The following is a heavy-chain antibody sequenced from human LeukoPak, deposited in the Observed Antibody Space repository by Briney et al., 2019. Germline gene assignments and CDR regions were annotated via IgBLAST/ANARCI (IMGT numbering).Heavy chain of an antibody. CDR1: GDSISRYY. CDR3: ARLTRLSTSPDRYYLDY. CDR2: IYTSGGT. D-gene: IGHD6-6*01. V-gene: IGHV4-4*09. Sequence: SETLPLTCTVSGDSISRYYWSWIRQPPGKGLEWIGYIYTSGGTNYIPSLKGRVTISIDTSKNQFSLKLSSVTAADSAVYYCARLTRLSTSPDRYYLDYWGQGTLVTVSS. J-gene: IGHJ4*02.